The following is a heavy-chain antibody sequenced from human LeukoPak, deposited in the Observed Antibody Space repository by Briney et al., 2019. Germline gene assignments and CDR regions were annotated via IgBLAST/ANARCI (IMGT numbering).Heavy chain of an antibody. CDR2: ISYDGRNK. Sequence: GGSLRLSCAASGFTFSSYGMHWVRQAPGKGLEWVAVISYDGRNKYYADSVKGRSSISRDNSKNMVYLQMNNVTTEDTAVFFCANGGIVSAGPDYWGQGTLVTVSS. V-gene: IGHV3-30*18. D-gene: IGHD6-13*01. CDR1: GFTFSSYG. J-gene: IGHJ4*02. CDR3: ANGGIVSAGPDY.